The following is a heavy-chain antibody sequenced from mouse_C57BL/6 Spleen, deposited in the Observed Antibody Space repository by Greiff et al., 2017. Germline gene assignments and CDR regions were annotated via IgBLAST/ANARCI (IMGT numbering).Heavy chain of an antibody. D-gene: IGHD2-3*01. CDR1: GFTFSDYG. CDR2: ISSGSSTI. V-gene: IGHV5-17*01. Sequence: DVQLVESGGGLVKPGGSLKLSCAASGFTFSDYGMHWVRQAPEKGLEWVAYISSGSSTIYYADTVKGRFTISRDNAKNTLFLQMTSLRSEDTAMYYCARQRGWLPYFDYWGQGTTLTVSS. J-gene: IGHJ2*01. CDR3: ARQRGWLPYFDY.